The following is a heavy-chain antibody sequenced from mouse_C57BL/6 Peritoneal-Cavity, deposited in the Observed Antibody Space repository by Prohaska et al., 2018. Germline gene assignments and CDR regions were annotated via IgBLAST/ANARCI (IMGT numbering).Heavy chain of an antibody. CDR3: MRYGNYWYFDV. CDR1: GFTFSGFW. Sequence: EVQLLETGGGLVQPGGSRGLSSEGSGFTFSGFWMSWVRQTPEKTLEWIGDINSDRREINYAPSIKDRFTIFRDNDKSTLYRQMSNVRSEDTATYFCMRYGNYWYFDVWGTGTTVTVSS. J-gene: IGHJ1*03. V-gene: IGHV11-2*01. CDR2: INSDRREI. D-gene: IGHD2-1*01.